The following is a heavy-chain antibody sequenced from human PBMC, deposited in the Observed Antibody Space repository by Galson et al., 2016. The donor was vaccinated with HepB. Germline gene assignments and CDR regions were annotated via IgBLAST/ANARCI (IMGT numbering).Heavy chain of an antibody. CDR2: IYYSGIT. CDR3: VRGEGFCGDDCYTGPDY. V-gene: IGHV4-39*01. J-gene: IGHJ4*02. D-gene: IGHD2-21*02. Sequence: SETLSLTCTVSGGSIGRDNYYWGWIRQPPGKGLEWIGGIYYSGITYYNPSLNSRVTISLDTSKKQFFLRLSSVTAADAAVYYCVRGEGFCGDDCYTGPDYWGQGTLVTVSS. CDR1: GGSIGRDNYY.